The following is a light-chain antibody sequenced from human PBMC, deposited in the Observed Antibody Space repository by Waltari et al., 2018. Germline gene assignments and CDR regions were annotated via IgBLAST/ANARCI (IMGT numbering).Light chain of an antibody. CDR3: QVWDSSSNAV. Sequence: SFDLTQPLSVSVALGQTARLTCGGDNIGSRNVHWYQQKPGQAPILVIYRDNNRHSGIPERFSGSNSGNTATLSISRAQAGDEADYFCQVWDSSSNAVFGGGTKLTVL. CDR2: RDN. V-gene: IGLV3-9*01. CDR1: NIGSRN. J-gene: IGLJ2*01.